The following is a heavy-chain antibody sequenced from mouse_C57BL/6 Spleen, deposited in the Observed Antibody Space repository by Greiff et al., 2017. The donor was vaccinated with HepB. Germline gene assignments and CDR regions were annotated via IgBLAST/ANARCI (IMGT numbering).Heavy chain of an antibody. CDR2: ISYDGSN. J-gene: IGHJ1*03. D-gene: IGHD1-1*01. CDR1: GYSIPSGYY. Sequence: EVQLVESGPGLVKPSQSLSLTCSVTGYSIPSGYYWNWIRQFPGNKLEWMGYISYDGSNNYNPSLKNRISITRDTSKNQFFLKLNSVTTEDTATYYCAREGITTVVAPYFDVWGTGTTVTVSS. CDR3: AREGITTVVAPYFDV. V-gene: IGHV3-6*01.